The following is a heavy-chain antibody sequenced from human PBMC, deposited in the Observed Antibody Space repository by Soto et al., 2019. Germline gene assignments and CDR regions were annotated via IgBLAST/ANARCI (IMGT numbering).Heavy chain of an antibody. CDR1: GGTFSSNT. D-gene: IGHD3-16*01. J-gene: IGHJ6*02. CDR2: IIPILGIA. Sequence: QVQLVQSGAEVKKPGSSVKVSCKASGGTFSSNTISWVRQAPGQGLEWMGRIIPILGIANYAQKFQGRVTITADKSTSTAYMELSSLRSEDTAVYYCAREAFGQNYYYYGMDVWGQGTTVTVS. V-gene: IGHV1-69*08. CDR3: AREAFGQNYYYYGMDV.